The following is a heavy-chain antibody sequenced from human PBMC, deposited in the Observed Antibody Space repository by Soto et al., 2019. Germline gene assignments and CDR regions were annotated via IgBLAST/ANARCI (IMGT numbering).Heavy chain of an antibody. Sequence: PSETLSLTCTVSGDSISSSNYYWGWIRQPPGKGLEWIANIYYSGITYCNPSLKSRVAISVDTSKNQFSLKLSSVSAEDTAVYYCVRPFYDLDSRPPFDHWGPGTLVTVPS. J-gene: IGHJ4*02. V-gene: IGHV4-39*01. D-gene: IGHD3-22*01. CDR1: GDSISSSNYY. CDR3: VRPFYDLDSRPPFDH. CDR2: IYYSGIT.